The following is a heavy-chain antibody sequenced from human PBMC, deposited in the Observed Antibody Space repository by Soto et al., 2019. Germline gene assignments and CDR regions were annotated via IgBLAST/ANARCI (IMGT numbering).Heavy chain of an antibody. Sequence: QVQLVQSGAEVRKPGSAVRVSCKASGGTFNMYAMNWVRQAPGQGLEWMAGIIPIFDTQRYSQQFQGRVTMTVDESTSTAYLELSSLRSEDTAIYYCARSIGSGGVIGGFDYWGQGTLVTVAS. CDR3: ARSIGSGGVIGGFDY. D-gene: IGHD3-16*02. V-gene: IGHV1-69*01. J-gene: IGHJ4*02. CDR2: IIPIFDTQ. CDR1: GGTFNMYA.